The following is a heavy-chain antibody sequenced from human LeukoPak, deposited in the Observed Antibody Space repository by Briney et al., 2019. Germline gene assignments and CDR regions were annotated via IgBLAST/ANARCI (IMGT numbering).Heavy chain of an antibody. J-gene: IGHJ4*02. CDR2: DSLTGET. D-gene: IGHD3-16*01. V-gene: IGHV4-4*02. CDR1: GGSISNTHW. CDR3: ARGAGPFDY. Sequence: PSETLSLTCVVSGGSISNTHWWSLVRQPPGQGLEWIGEDSLTGETNYNRSLNGRVTMSLDGSRNQLSLTLTSVTAADTGVYYCARGAGPFDYWGQGTLVTVSS.